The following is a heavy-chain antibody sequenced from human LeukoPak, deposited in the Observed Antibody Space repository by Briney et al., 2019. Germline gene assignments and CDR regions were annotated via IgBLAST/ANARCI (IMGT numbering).Heavy chain of an antibody. V-gene: IGHV1-69*05. J-gene: IGHJ4*02. Sequence: ASVKVSCKASGGTFSSYAISWVRQAPGQGLEWMGRIIPIFGTANYAQKFQGRVTITTDESTSTAYMELGSLRSEDTAVYYCARDLQFGNYFDYWGQGTLVTVSS. CDR3: ARDLQFGNYFDY. CDR1: GGTFSSYA. CDR2: IIPIFGTA. D-gene: IGHD3-10*01.